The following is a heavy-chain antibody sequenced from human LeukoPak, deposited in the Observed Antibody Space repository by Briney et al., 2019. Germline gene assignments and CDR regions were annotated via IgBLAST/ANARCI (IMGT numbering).Heavy chain of an antibody. J-gene: IGHJ4*02. Sequence: GGSLRLSCAASGFTFSSYAMSWVRQAPGKGLEWVSAISVGGAGTYYADSVKGRFTISRDNAKNSLYLQMNSLRAEDTAVYYCARWDSYGSGSYWDYWGQGTLVTVSS. D-gene: IGHD3-10*01. CDR3: ARWDSYGSGSYWDY. CDR2: ISVGGAGT. CDR1: GFTFSSYA. V-gene: IGHV3-23*01.